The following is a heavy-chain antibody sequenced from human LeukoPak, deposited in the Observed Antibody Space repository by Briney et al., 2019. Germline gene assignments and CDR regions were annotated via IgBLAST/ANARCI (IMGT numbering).Heavy chain of an antibody. CDR2: SYYSGST. CDR3: ARRDPVSYFDY. Sequence: PSETLCLTCTVSGGSISSSSYYWGWIRQPPGKGLEWIGSSYYSGSTYYNPSLNSRVTISVDTSKNQFSLKLSSVTAADTAVYYCARRDPVSYFDYWGQGTLVTVSS. V-gene: IGHV4-39*01. J-gene: IGHJ4*02. CDR1: GGSISSSSYY. D-gene: IGHD3-16*01.